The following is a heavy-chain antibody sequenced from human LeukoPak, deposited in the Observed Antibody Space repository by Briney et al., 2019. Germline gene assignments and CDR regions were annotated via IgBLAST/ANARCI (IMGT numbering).Heavy chain of an antibody. J-gene: IGHJ4*02. CDR1: GYTFTNYT. V-gene: IGHV7-4-1*02. CDR2: IDTNTGNP. D-gene: IGHD3-22*01. Sequence: ASVKVSCKDSGYTFTNYTINWVRLAPGQGLEWMGWIDTNTGNPTYAQGFAGRFVFSLDTSVTTTYLQISSLKAEDTAVCFCTRGRDTTGYFVYWGQGTLVTVSS. CDR3: TRGRDTTGYFVY.